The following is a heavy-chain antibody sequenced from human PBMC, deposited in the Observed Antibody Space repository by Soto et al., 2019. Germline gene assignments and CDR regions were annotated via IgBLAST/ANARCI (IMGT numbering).Heavy chain of an antibody. J-gene: IGHJ6*03. V-gene: IGHV1-18*01. D-gene: IGHD2-15*01. CDR2: ISAYNGNT. Sequence: ASVKVSCKASGYIFTNYGISWVRQAPGQGLEWMGWISAYNGNTKYAQKLQGRVTTTTDTSTSTAYMELRSLRSDDTAVYYCAREGCSGGSCHVLYHYYMDAWGKGTTVTVSS. CDR3: AREGCSGGSCHVLYHYYMDA. CDR1: GYIFTNYG.